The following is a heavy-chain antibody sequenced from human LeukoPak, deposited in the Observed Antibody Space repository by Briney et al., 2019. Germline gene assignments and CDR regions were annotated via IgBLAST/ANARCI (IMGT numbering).Heavy chain of an antibody. D-gene: IGHD4-17*01. J-gene: IGHJ4*02. V-gene: IGHV3-23*01. Sequence: GGSLRLSCAASGFPFSTYAMSWVRQAPGKGLEWVSSIRGSDGSTHYADSVKGRLAISRDNSKNTLYLQMNSLRAEDTAVYYCAKDVYGDYGGLDYWGQGTLVTVSS. CDR2: IRGSDGST. CDR3: AKDVYGDYGGLDY. CDR1: GFPFSTYA.